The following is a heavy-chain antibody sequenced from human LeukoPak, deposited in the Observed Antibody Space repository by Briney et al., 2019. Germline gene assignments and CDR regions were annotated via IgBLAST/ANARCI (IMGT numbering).Heavy chain of an antibody. D-gene: IGHD4-17*01. J-gene: IGHJ4*02. V-gene: IGHV3-30*02. Sequence: PGGSLRLSRAASGFTFSSYGMHWVRQAPGKGLEWVAFIRYDGSNKYYADSVKGRFTISRDNSKNTLYLQMNSLRAEDTAVYYCAKSPDDYGDLYFDYWGQGTLVTVSS. CDR2: IRYDGSNK. CDR3: AKSPDDYGDLYFDY. CDR1: GFTFSSYG.